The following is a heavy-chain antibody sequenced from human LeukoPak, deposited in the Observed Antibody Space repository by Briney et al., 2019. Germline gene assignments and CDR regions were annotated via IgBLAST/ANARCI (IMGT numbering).Heavy chain of an antibody. V-gene: IGHV4-61*02. Sequence: PSETLSLTCTVSGGSISSGSYYCSWIRQPAGKGLEWIGRIYTTGSTNYNPSLKSRVTISVDTSKNQFSLKLSSVTAADTAVYYCAKDRALMSSSHELDYWGQGTLVTVSS. CDR3: AKDRALMSSSHELDY. CDR2: IYTTGST. D-gene: IGHD6-6*01. J-gene: IGHJ4*02. CDR1: GGSISSGSYY.